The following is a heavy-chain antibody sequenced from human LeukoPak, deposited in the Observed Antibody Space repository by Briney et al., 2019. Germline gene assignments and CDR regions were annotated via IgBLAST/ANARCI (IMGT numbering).Heavy chain of an antibody. Sequence: QAPGXXLEWMGWXTAYNGNTNYAQKLQGRVTMTTDTSTSTAYMELRSLRSDDTAVYYCARVLFITGTTREPWFDPWGQGTLVTVSS. CDR2: XTAYNGNT. CDR3: ARVLFITGTTREPWFDP. V-gene: IGHV1-18*01. D-gene: IGHD1-7*01. J-gene: IGHJ5*02.